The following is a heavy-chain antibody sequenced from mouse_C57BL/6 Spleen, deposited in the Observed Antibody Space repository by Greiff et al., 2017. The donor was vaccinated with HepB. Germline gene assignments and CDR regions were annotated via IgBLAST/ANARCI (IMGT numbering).Heavy chain of an antibody. CDR1: GYTFTSYW. CDR2: IDPSDSYT. J-gene: IGHJ2*01. V-gene: IGHV1-69*01. D-gene: IGHD4-1*01. Sequence: QVQLQQPGAELVKPGASVKLSCKASGYTFTSYWMHWVKQRPGQGLEWIGEIDPSDSYTNYNQKFKGKSTLTVDKSSSTAYMQLSSLTSEDSAVYYCARGGTVYFDYWGQGTTLTVSS. CDR3: ARGGTVYFDY.